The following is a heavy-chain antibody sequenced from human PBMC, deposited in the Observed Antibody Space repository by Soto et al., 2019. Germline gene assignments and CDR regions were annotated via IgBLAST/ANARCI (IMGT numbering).Heavy chain of an antibody. V-gene: IGHV2-5*02. CDR3: AHSSTDLNHAMDV. CDR2: IYWDDDK. J-gene: IGHJ6*02. D-gene: IGHD3-3*01. CDR1: GLSLTTNGLS. Sequence: QITLKESGPTLVKPTQTLTLTCAFSGLSLTTNGLSVGWVRQPPGKALEWLALIYWDDDKRYSPSLKSRLTITRDTSKTQVVLTMTNMDTVDTATYYCAHSSTDLNHAMDVWGQGTTVSVSS.